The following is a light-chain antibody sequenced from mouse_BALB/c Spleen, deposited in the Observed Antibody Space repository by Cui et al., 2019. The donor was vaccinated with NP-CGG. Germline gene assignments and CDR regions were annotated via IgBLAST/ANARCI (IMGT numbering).Light chain of an antibody. J-gene: IGLJ1*01. V-gene: IGLV1*01. CDR3: ALWYSNHWV. CDR2: GTN. Sequence: PVVPQQSALTTSPGGTVTLTCRSSTGAVTTSNYANWVQEKPDHLFTGLIGGTNNRAPGVPARFSGSLIGDKAALTITGAQTEDEAIYFCALWYSNHWVFGGGTKLTVL. CDR1: TGAVTTSNY.